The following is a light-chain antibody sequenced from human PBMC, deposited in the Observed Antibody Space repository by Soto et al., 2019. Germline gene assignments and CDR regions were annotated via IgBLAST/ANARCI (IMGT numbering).Light chain of an antibody. J-gene: IGKJ1*01. Sequence: DIQMTQSPSTLSASVGDRVTITCRASQTINGWLAWYQQKPGKAPNLLIYKASSLESGVPSRFSGSGSGTEFTLTISSLQVDDFANYYCQQYNSHSWTFGQGNKV. V-gene: IGKV1-5*03. CDR3: QQYNSHSWT. CDR2: KAS. CDR1: QTINGW.